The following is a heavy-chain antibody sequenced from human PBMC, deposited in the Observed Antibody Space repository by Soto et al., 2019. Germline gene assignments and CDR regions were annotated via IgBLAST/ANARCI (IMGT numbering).Heavy chain of an antibody. J-gene: IGHJ6*03. Sequence: QVQLVQSGAEVKKPGASVKVSCKASGYTFTSYGISWVRQAPGQGLEWMGWISAYNGNTNYAQKLKSRVTMTTGTSTSTAYMELRSLISDDTAVYYCARLRSRLQYYYYYYMDVWGKGTTVTVSS. V-gene: IGHV1-18*01. CDR1: GYTFTSYG. CDR3: ARLRSRLQYYYYYYMDV. D-gene: IGHD4-4*01. CDR2: ISAYNGNT.